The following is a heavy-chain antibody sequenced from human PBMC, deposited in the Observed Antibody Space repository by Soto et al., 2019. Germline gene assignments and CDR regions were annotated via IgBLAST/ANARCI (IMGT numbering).Heavy chain of an antibody. V-gene: IGHV3-30*18. CDR1: GFTFSSFA. CDR2: ISFDGRDI. CDR3: AKESLDYFDSGRFYAPAFDH. J-gene: IGHJ4*02. Sequence: QVPLVESGGGVVHPGTSLRLSCVTSGFTFSSFAMDWVRQAPGKGLEWVTAISFDGRDISYRESVKGRFTISRDKFKNTVYLQMSSLRPEDTAVYYCAKESLDYFDSGRFYAPAFDHWGQGTLVTVSS. D-gene: IGHD3-10*01.